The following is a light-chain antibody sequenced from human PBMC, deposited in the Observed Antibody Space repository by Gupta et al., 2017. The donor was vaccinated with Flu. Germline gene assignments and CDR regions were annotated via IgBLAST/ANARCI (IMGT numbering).Light chain of an antibody. J-gene: IGLJ3*02. V-gene: IGLV4-69*01. CDR2: VNSDGTH. CDR3: QNWDIGLRV. Sequence: QLVLTQPPSASAPLRASVKPTCTLDNGHRRYSISWHRHQPETGPGYLMMVNSDGTHIKGDGIPGRYSASSSGAARFLIISSLQSEDDYYYYSQNWDIGLRVFGGGTKLTVL. CDR1: NGHRRYS.